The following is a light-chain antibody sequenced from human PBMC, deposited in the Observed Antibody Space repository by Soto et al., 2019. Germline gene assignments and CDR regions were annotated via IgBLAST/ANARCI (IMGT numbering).Light chain of an antibody. Sequence: QSVLTQPPSASGSPGQSVTISCTGTKSDIGVYDFVSWYQHHPGKAPRLIIYEVVQRPSGVPDRFSGSKSGNTASLTVSGLQAADEADYFCKSYAGSNTYVSGSGTKV. J-gene: IGLJ1*01. CDR3: KSYAGSNTYV. CDR1: KSDIGVYDF. V-gene: IGLV2-8*01. CDR2: EVV.